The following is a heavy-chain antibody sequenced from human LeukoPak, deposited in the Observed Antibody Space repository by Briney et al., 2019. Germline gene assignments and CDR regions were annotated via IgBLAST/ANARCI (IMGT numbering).Heavy chain of an antibody. CDR1: GYTFTGYY. D-gene: IGHD6-19*01. V-gene: IGHV1-2*04. CDR2: INPNSGGT. J-gene: IGHJ4*02. Sequence: ASVKVSCKASGYTFTGYYMRWVRQAPGQGLEWMGWINPNSGGTNYAQKFQGWVTMTRDTSTSTAYMELSRLRSDDTAVYYCARSAVAGTRSGFDYWGQGTLVTVSS. CDR3: ARSAVAGTRSGFDY.